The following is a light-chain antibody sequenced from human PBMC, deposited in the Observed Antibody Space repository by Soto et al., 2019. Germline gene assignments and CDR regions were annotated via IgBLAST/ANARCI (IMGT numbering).Light chain of an antibody. V-gene: IGLV4-69*01. CDR3: QTWGTGIQV. CDR2: LNSDGSH. Sequence: QSVLPQSPSASASLGASVKLTCTLSSGHSSYAIAWHQQQPEKGPRYLMKLNSDGSHSKGDGIPDRFSGSSSGAERYLTISGLQSEDEADYYCQTWGTGIQVFGGGTKLTVL. CDR1: SGHSSYA. J-gene: IGLJ2*01.